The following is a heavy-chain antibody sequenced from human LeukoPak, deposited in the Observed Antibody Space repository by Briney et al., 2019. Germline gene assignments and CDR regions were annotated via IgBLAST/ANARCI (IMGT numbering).Heavy chain of an antibody. CDR2: ISSSSSYI. D-gene: IGHD6-19*01. V-gene: IGHV3-21*01. Sequence: GRSLRLSCAASGFTFSSYSMNWVRQAPGKGLEWVSSISSSSSYIYYADSVKGRFTISRDNAKNSLYLQMNSLRAEDTAVYYCARRRAVAGPFDYWGQGTLVTVSS. J-gene: IGHJ4*02. CDR3: ARRRAVAGPFDY. CDR1: GFTFSSYS.